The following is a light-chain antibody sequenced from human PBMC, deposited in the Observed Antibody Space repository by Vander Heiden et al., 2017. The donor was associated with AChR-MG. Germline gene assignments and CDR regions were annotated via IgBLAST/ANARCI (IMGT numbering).Light chain of an antibody. J-gene: IGKJ4*01. CDR1: QTINSH. Sequence: IQMTQSPSSLSASVGDTVTITCRASQTINSHLNWYEQKPGEAPNLLIYDASSLQRGVPSRFSGSGSGTDFTLTISSLQPEDFATYYCQQSTSIPLTFGGETKVEI. CDR3: QQSTSIPLT. V-gene: IGKV1-39*01. CDR2: DAS.